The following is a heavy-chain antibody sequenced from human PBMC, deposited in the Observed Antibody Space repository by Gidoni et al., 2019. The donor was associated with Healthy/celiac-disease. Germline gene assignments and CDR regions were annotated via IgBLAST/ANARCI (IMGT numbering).Heavy chain of an antibody. Sequence: EVQLLESGGGLVQHGGSLRLSCAASGFTFSSYAMSWVRQAPGKGLEWFSAISGSGGSTYYADSVKGRFTISRDNSKNTLYLQMNSLRAEDTAVYYCAKVDVWGSYRHANFDYWGQGTLVTVSS. CDR1: GFTFSSYA. V-gene: IGHV3-23*01. CDR2: ISGSGGST. D-gene: IGHD3-16*02. CDR3: AKVDVWGSYRHANFDY. J-gene: IGHJ4*02.